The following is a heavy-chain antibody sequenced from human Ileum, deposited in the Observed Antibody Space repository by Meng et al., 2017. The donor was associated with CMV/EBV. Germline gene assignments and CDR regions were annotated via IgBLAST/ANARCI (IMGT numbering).Heavy chain of an antibody. CDR1: TFTLNNYG. V-gene: IGHV3-23*01. Sequence: GESLKISCAASTFTLNNYGMNWVRQAPGKGLEWVSGISSSDGRTYYADSVRGHFTISRDNSKTTLFLQMNSLRVEDTAVYYCSNSGLRAWGQGTLVTVSS. J-gene: IGHJ4*02. D-gene: IGHD4-17*01. CDR3: SNSGLRA. CDR2: ISSSDGRT.